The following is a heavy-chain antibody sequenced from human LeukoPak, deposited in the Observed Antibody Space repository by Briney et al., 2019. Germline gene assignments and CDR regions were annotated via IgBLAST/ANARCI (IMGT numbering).Heavy chain of an antibody. J-gene: IGHJ4*02. CDR3: ARVGYYDYVWGSYEFDY. Sequence: ASETLSLTCTVSGGSISSYYWSWIRQPAGKALEWLGRIYTSGSTNYNPSLKSRVTMSVDTSKNQFSLKLSSVTAADTAVYYCARVGYYDYVWGSYEFDYWGQGTLVTVSS. CDR1: GGSISSYY. D-gene: IGHD3-16*01. CDR2: IYTSGST. V-gene: IGHV4-4*07.